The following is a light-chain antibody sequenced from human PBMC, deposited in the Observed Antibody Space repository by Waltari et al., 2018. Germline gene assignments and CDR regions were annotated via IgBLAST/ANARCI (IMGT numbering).Light chain of an antibody. CDR2: DAS. CDR3: QRRGHWPPGAT. V-gene: IGKV3-11*01. CDR1: QSVSRY. Sequence: EIVLTQSPATLSLSPGERATLSCRASQSVSRYLAWYQQKPGQAPRLLIYDASNRATGIPARCSGSGSGTDFTLTISSLEPEDFAVYYCQRRGHWPPGATFGPGTRVDIK. J-gene: IGKJ3*01.